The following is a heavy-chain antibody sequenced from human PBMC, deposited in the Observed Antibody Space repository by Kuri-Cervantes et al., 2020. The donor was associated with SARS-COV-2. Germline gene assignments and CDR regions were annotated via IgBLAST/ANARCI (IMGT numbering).Heavy chain of an antibody. J-gene: IGHJ3*02. V-gene: IGHV4-38-2*01. CDR3: ARLRQQSVAFDI. CDR2: IYYSGST. CDR1: GYSISSGYY. Sequence: SETLSLTCAVSGYSISSGYYWGWIRQPPGKGLEWIGSIYYSGSTYYNPSLKSRVTISVDTSKNQFSLKLSSVTAADTAMYYCARLRQQSVAFDIWGQGTMVTVSS. D-gene: IGHD1/OR15-1a*01.